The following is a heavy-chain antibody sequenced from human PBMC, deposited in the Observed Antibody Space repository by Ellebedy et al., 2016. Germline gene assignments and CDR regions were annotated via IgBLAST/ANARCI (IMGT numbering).Heavy chain of an antibody. CDR2: IVVGSGNT. Sequence: SVKVSXKASGFTFTSSAVQWVRQARGQRLEWIGWIVVGSGNTNYAQKFQERVTITRDMSTSTAYMELSSLRSEDTAVYYCAAVVPLDYYGMDVWGQGTTVTVS. V-gene: IGHV1-58*01. J-gene: IGHJ6*02. CDR3: AAVVPLDYYGMDV. D-gene: IGHD2-15*01. CDR1: GFTFTSSA.